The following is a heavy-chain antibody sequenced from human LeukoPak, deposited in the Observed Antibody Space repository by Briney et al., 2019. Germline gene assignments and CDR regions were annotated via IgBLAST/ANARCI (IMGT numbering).Heavy chain of an antibody. CDR2: INPNSGGT. CDR1: GYTFTGYY. J-gene: IGHJ4*02. Sequence: ASVKVSCKTSGYTFTGYYMHRVRQAPGQGLEWMGWINPNSGGTNYAQKFQDRVTMTRDTSISTAYMVLSRLRSDDTAVYHCAKDYYGSGNLLDSWGQGTLVTVSS. D-gene: IGHD3-10*01. CDR3: AKDYYGSGNLLDS. V-gene: IGHV1-2*02.